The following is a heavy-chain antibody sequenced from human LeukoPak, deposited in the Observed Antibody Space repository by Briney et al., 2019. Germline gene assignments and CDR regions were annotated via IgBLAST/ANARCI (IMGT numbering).Heavy chain of an antibody. CDR1: GFTFSSYA. J-gene: IGHJ4*02. Sequence: PGGSLRLSCAASGFTFSSYAMHWVRQAPGKGLEWVAVISYDGSNKYYADSVKGRFTISRDNSKNTLYLQMNSLRAEDTAVYYCARDVEGKYYFDNWGQGTLVTVSS. CDR3: ARDVEGKYYFDN. CDR2: ISYDGSNK. V-gene: IGHV3-30*14. D-gene: IGHD2-15*01.